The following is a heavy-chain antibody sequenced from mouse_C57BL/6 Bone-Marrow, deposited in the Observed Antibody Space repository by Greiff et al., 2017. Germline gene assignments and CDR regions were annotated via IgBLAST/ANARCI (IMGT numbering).Heavy chain of an antibody. J-gene: IGHJ2*01. CDR3: ARWDSNFLTAFDY. Sequence: VQLQQSGAELVKPGASVKISCKASGYAFSSYWMNWVKQRPGKGLEWIGQIYPGDGDTNYNGKFKGKATLTADKSSSTAYMQLSSLTSEDSAVYFCARWDSNFLTAFDYWGQGTTLTVSS. CDR1: GYAFSSYW. D-gene: IGHD2-5*01. V-gene: IGHV1-80*01. CDR2: IYPGDGDT.